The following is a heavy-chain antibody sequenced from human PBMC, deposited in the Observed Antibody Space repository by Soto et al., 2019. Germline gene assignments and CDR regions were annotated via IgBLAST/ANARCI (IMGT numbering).Heavy chain of an antibody. J-gene: IGHJ4*02. Sequence: QVQLVQSGAEVKKPGSSVKVSCKASGGTFSSYAISWVRQAPGQGLDWMGGIIPIFGTANYAQKFQGRLTITADEATSTAYMELSSLRSEYTAVYYCASASYYYHSSAHFDYWGQGTLVTVSS. CDR1: GGTFSSYA. D-gene: IGHD3-22*01. CDR3: ASASYYYHSSAHFDY. V-gene: IGHV1-69*01. CDR2: IIPIFGTA.